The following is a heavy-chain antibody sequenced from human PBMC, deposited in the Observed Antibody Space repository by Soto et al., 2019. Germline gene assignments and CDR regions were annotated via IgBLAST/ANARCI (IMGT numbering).Heavy chain of an antibody. Sequence: EVQLVESGGGLVQPGRSLRLSCAASGFTFDDYAMHWVRQAPGKGLEWVSGISWDSGSIGYADSVKGRFTISRDNAKNSLYLQMNSLRSEDTALYYCAKDRGTYYYGSGNCFDYWGQGTLVTVSS. CDR3: AKDRGTYYYGSGNCFDY. CDR1: GFTFDDYA. J-gene: IGHJ4*02. CDR2: ISWDSGSI. D-gene: IGHD3-10*01. V-gene: IGHV3-9*01.